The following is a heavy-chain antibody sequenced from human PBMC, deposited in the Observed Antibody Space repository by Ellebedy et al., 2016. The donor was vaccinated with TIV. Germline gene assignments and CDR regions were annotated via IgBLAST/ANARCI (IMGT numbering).Heavy chain of an antibody. D-gene: IGHD3-10*01. Sequence: AASVKVSCKASGYTFTAYYMHWVRQAPGQGLEWMGWINPNSGGTNYEQKFQGRVTMTSDTSISKASMEPSSLRSDDTDVYYCARDMNAITMFRGVISHWGQGTLVTVSS. CDR2: INPNSGGT. J-gene: IGHJ4*02. V-gene: IGHV1-2*02. CDR3: ARDMNAITMFRGVISH. CDR1: GYTFTAYY.